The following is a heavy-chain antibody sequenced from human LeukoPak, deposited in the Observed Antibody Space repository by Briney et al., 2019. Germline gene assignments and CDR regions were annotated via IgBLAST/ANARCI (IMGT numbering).Heavy chain of an antibody. Sequence: GGSLRLSRAVSGFTVSNNFMSWVRQAPGRGLEYVSIIYSGGSTYYADSVKGRFTISRDTSKNTVYLQMNSLRAEDTAVYYCASYPASSNFWGQGTLVTVSS. CDR1: GFTVSNNF. V-gene: IGHV3-53*01. J-gene: IGHJ4*02. CDR3: ASYPASSNF. CDR2: IYSGGST.